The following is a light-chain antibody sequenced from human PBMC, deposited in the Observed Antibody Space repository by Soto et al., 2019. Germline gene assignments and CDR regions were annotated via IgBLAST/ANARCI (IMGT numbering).Light chain of an antibody. CDR3: QQFGSSLPIA. J-gene: IGKJ5*01. CDR1: QTITSNF. Sequence: EIVLTQSPGTLSLSPVERATLSCRASQTITSNFLAWYQLKPAQAPRLLIYGASSRATGIPDRFTGSGSGTDFTLTITRLEPEDFAVYYCQQFGSSLPIAFGQGTRLEIK. CDR2: GAS. V-gene: IGKV3-20*01.